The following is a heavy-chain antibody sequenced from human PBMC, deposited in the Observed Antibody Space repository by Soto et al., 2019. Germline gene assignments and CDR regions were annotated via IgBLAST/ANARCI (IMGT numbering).Heavy chain of an antibody. CDR2: ISAYNGNT. CDR1: GYTFTSYG. Sequence: SVKVSCKASGYTFTSYGISWVRQAPGQGLEWMGWISAYNGNTNYAQKLQGRVTMTTDTSTSTAYMELRSLRSDDTAVYYCARADYLEQWLVGAVDYWGQGTLVTVSS. V-gene: IGHV1-18*01. D-gene: IGHD6-19*01. CDR3: ARADYLEQWLVGAVDY. J-gene: IGHJ4*02.